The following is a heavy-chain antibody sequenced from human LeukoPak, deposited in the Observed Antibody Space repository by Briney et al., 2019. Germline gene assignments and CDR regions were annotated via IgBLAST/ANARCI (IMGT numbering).Heavy chain of an antibody. D-gene: IGHD3-22*01. CDR2: MDPNSGNT. CDR3: ARTYYYDSADFRILYGMDV. V-gene: IGHV1-8*01. Sequence: ASVKVSCKASGYTFTTYDINWVRQATGQGLEWMGWMDPNSGNTGYAQKFQGRVTMTRNTSIRTAYMELSSLRSEDTAVYHCARTYYYDSADFRILYGMDVWGQGTTVTVSS. CDR1: GYTFTTYD. J-gene: IGHJ6*02.